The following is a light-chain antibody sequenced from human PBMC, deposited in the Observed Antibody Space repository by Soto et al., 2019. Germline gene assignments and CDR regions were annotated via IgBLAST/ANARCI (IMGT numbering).Light chain of an antibody. CDR1: HAIDTY. CDR2: AAS. Sequence: DIQLTQSPSFLSASVGDRVTITCRASHAIDTYLAWYQQKPGKAPKLLIYAASLLQSGVPSRFSGSGSGTEFTLTINSLQPEDFASYYCQQLNSFPFIFGQGTRLEIK. J-gene: IGKJ5*01. V-gene: IGKV1-9*01. CDR3: QQLNSFPFI.